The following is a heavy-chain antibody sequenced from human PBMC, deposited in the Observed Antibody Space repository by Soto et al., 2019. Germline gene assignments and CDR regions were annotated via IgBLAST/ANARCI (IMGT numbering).Heavy chain of an antibody. CDR2: ISSSSSYT. CDR3: ARGVGVDDAFDI. CDR1: GFTFNDYY. V-gene: IGHV3-11*06. D-gene: IGHD1-26*01. Sequence: QVQLVESGGGLVKPGGSLRLSCAASGFTFNDYYMSWIRQAPGKGLEWVSYISSSSSYTNYADSVKGRFTISRDNAKNSLYLQMNSLRAEDTAVYYCARGVGVDDAFDIWGQGTMVTVSS. J-gene: IGHJ3*02.